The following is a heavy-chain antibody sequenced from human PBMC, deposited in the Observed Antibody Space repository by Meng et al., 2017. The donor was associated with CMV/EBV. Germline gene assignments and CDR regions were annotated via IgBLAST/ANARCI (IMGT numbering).Heavy chain of an antibody. Sequence: QLQLQESGPVLVKPSETLSLTCTVSGCSISSSSYYWGWIRQPPGKGLEWIGSIYYSGSTYYNPSLKSRVTISVDTSKNQFSLKLSSVTAADTAVYYCASIVGAQDYWGQGTLVTVSS. CDR3: ASIVGAQDY. J-gene: IGHJ4*02. V-gene: IGHV4-39*07. CDR1: GCSISSSSYY. D-gene: IGHD1-26*01. CDR2: IYYSGST.